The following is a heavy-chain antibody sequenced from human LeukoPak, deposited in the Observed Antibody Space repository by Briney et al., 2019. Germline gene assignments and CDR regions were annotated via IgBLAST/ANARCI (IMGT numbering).Heavy chain of an antibody. J-gene: IGHJ6*02. CDR1: GFTINQHA. D-gene: IGHD3/OR15-3a*01. V-gene: IGHV3-7*01. CDR2: IRPDGSAV. Sequence: GGSLRLSCIASGFTINQHAMSWVRQAPVKGLEWVASIRPDGSAVFYVDSVKGRFTFSRDNAKNSLDLQMNSLRAEDTAVYYCARFGLPYSIDLWGQGTMVTVSS. CDR3: ARFGLPYSIDL.